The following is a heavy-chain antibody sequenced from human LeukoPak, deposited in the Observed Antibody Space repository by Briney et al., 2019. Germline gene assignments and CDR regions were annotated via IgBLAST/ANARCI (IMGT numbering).Heavy chain of an antibody. CDR1: GFTFSSHW. CDR2: IKQDGSEK. CDR3: ARVARWRIQLWYRGYYFDY. D-gene: IGHD5-18*01. V-gene: IGHV3-7*01. J-gene: IGHJ4*02. Sequence: SGGSLRLSCAASGFTFSSHWMSWVRQAPGKGLEWVANIKQDGSEKYYVDSVKGRFTISRDNAKNSLYLQMNSLRAEDTAVYYCARVARWRIQLWYRGYYFDYWGQGTLVTVSS.